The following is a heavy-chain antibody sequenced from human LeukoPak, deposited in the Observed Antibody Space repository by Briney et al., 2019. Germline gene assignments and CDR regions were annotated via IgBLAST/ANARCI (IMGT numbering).Heavy chain of an antibody. CDR1: GFTFSSSA. Sequence: GGSLRLSCAASGFTFSSSAMSWVRQAPGKGLEWVSAISNNGGYTYYADSVQGRFTISRDNSKSTLCLQMNSLRAEDTAVYYCAKAAPMDVWGQGTTVTVSS. CDR3: AKAAPMDV. CDR2: ISNNGGYT. J-gene: IGHJ6*02. V-gene: IGHV3-23*01.